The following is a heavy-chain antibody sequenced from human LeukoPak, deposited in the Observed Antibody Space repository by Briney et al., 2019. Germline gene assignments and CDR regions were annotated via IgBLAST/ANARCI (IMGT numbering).Heavy chain of an antibody. CDR1: GFTFSSHS. Sequence: GGSLRLSCAASGFTFSSHSMNWLRQAPGKGLEWVSYISSSSSTIYYADSVKGRFTISRDNAKNSLYLQMNSLRAEDTAVYYCARSGSYAFDYWGQGTLVTVSS. CDR3: ARSGSYAFDY. CDR2: ISSSSSTI. J-gene: IGHJ4*02. D-gene: IGHD1-26*01. V-gene: IGHV3-48*01.